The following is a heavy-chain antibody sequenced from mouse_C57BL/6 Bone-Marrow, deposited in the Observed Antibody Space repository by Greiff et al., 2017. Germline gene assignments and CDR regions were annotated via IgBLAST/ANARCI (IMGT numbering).Heavy chain of an antibody. D-gene: IGHD1-1*01. CDR1: GYTFTSYW. V-gene: IGHV1-61*01. CDR3: ARWKAYYYGSSYWYFDV. CDR2: IYPSDSET. J-gene: IGHJ1*03. Sequence: VQLQQPGAELVRPGSSVKLSCKASGYTFTSYWLDWVKQRPGQGLEWIGNIYPSDSETHYNQKFKDKATLTVDKSSSTAYMQLSSLTSEDSAVYYCARWKAYYYGSSYWYFDVWGTGTTVTVSS.